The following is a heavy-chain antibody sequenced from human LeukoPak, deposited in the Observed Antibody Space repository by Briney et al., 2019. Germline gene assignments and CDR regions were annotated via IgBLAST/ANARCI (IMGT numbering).Heavy chain of an antibody. D-gene: IGHD2-15*01. CDR1: GFTFSSFG. Sequence: GRSLRLSCTASGFTFSSFGMHWVRQAPGKGLEWVSSINSSSYIYYADSVKGRFTISRDNAKNSLYLQMNSLRAEDTAVYYCARERTEGYCSGGSCPKHAFDIWGQGTMVTVSS. J-gene: IGHJ3*02. CDR2: INSSSYI. V-gene: IGHV3-21*01. CDR3: ARERTEGYCSGGSCPKHAFDI.